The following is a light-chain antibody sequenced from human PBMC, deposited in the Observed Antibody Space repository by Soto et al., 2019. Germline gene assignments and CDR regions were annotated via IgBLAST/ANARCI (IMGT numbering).Light chain of an antibody. J-gene: IGKJ5*01. V-gene: IGKV3-11*01. CDR3: QQRSNWPSIT. CDR1: QSIRNY. CDR2: DAS. Sequence: EIVLTQSPATLSLSPGERATLSCRASQSIRNYLAWYQQKPGHAPRLLIYDASNRATGIPARFSGSWSGTDFTLTISSLEPEDFAVYYCQQRSNWPSITFGQGTRLEIK.